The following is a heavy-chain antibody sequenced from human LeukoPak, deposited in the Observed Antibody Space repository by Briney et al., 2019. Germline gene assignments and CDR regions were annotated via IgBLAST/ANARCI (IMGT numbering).Heavy chain of an antibody. Sequence: SETLSLTCTVSGYSISSGYYWGWIRQPPGKGLEWIGSIYHSGSTYYNPSLKSRVTISVDTSKNQFSLKLSSVTAADTAVYYCAREVEVGATAGYFDYWGQGTLVIVSS. CDR1: GYSISSGYY. J-gene: IGHJ4*02. V-gene: IGHV4-38-2*02. CDR3: AREVEVGATAGYFDY. CDR2: IYHSGST. D-gene: IGHD1-26*01.